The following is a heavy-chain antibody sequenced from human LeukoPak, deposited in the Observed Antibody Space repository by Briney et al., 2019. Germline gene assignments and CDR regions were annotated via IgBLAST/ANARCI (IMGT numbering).Heavy chain of an antibody. CDR3: AIMPGRLSYFDY. CDR2: ISSGNNYI. CDR1: GFTFSSYT. D-gene: IGHD3-10*01. V-gene: IGHV3-21*01. Sequence: GGSLRLSCATSGFTFSSYTMNWVRQAPGKGLEWVSSISSGNNYIYYADSVKGRFTISRDNAKNSLSLQMNSLRAEDTAVYYCAIMPGRLSYFDYWGQGTLVTVSS. J-gene: IGHJ4*02.